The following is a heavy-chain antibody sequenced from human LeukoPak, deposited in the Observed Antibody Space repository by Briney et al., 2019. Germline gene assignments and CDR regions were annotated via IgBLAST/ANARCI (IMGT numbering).Heavy chain of an antibody. CDR3: ARLAAISGSDYPDD. D-gene: IGHD1-26*01. Sequence: PSETLSLTCTVSGVSISSYYWSWIRQPPGKGLEWTGYIFYSGNTIYNPSHRSRVTISADTSKNHFSLRLRSVTAADTAVYYCARLAAISGSDYPDDWGQGTLVTVSS. CDR2: IFYSGNT. CDR1: GVSISSYY. J-gene: IGHJ4*02. V-gene: IGHV4-59*08.